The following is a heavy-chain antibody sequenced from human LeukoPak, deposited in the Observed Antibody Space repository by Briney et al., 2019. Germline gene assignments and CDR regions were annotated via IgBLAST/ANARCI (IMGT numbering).Heavy chain of an antibody. D-gene: IGHD1-20*01. CDR1: GYSISSGYY. J-gene: IGHJ4*02. CDR3: ARRGSNWNYFDY. CDR2: IYHSGST. V-gene: IGHV4-38-2*02. Sequence: SETLSLTCTVSGYSISSGYYWGWIRQPPGKGLEWIGSIYHSGSTYYNPSLKSRVTISVDTSKNQFSLKLSSVTAADTAVYYCARRGSNWNYFDYWGQGTLVTVSS.